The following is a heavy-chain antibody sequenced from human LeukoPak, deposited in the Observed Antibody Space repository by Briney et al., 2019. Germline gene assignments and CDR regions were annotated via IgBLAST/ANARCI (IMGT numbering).Heavy chain of an antibody. CDR3: ARERRQWLVLGFDY. Sequence: GGSLRLSCAASGFTFSSYAMHWVRQAPGKGLEWVAAISYDGSNKYYADSEKGRFTISRDNSKNTLYLQMNSLRAEDTAVYYCARERRQWLVLGFDYGGQGTLVTVSS. D-gene: IGHD6-19*01. CDR2: ISYDGSNK. V-gene: IGHV3-30*04. J-gene: IGHJ4*02. CDR1: GFTFSSYA.